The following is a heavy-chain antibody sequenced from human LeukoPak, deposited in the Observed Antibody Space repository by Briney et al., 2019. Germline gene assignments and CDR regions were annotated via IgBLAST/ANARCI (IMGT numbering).Heavy chain of an antibody. D-gene: IGHD1-14*01. J-gene: IGHJ2*01. CDR1: EFTLSNYW. V-gene: IGHV3-74*01. CDR3: ARANPADFGL. Sequence: GGSLRLSCVASEFTLSNYWVHWVRQAPGMGLVWVSRINGDGGVTNYAESVQGRFTVSRDNAKNTVHLEMDSLRADDTAVYFCARANPADFGLWGRGTLVTVSS. CDR2: INGDGGVT.